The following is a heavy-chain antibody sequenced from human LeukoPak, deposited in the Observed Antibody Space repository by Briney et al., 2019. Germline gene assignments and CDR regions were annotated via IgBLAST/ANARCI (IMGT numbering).Heavy chain of an antibody. D-gene: IGHD1-7*01. CDR2: MYYRGNT. CDR3: ARLYGNYQNYFDY. CDR1: GGSISTITYY. J-gene: IGHJ4*02. Sequence: SETLSLTCTVSGGSISTITYYWGWIRQPPGKGLEWVGHMYYRGNTFCNPSLKSRVTISVDTSKNQFSLKLRSVTAADTAVYYCARLYGNYQNYFDYWGQGALVTVSS. V-gene: IGHV4-39*07.